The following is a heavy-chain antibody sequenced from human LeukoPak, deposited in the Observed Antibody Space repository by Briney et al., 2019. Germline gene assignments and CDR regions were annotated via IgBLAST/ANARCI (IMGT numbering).Heavy chain of an antibody. D-gene: IGHD6-25*01. CDR1: GFTFSSYS. CDR3: AREAGYFDY. Sequence: GGSLRLSCAASGFTFSSYSMNWVRQAPGKGLEWVSYISSSSSTIYYADSVKGRFTISRDNAKNSLYLQMKSLRAEDTAVYYCAREAGYFDYWGQGTLVTVSS. V-gene: IGHV3-48*01. J-gene: IGHJ4*02. CDR2: ISSSSSTI.